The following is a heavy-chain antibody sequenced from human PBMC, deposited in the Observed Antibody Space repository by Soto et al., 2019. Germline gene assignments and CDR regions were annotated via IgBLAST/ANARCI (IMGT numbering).Heavy chain of an antibody. CDR2: INPNSGGT. D-gene: IGHD4-17*01. Sequence: ASVKVSCKASGYTFTGYYMHWVRQTPGQGLEWMGWINPNSGGTNYAQKFQGRVTMTRDTSISTAHMELSRLRSDDTAVYYCARVLRPNTVWFDPWGQGTLVTVSS. CDR3: ARVLRPNTVWFDP. J-gene: IGHJ5*02. CDR1: GYTFTGYY. V-gene: IGHV1-2*02.